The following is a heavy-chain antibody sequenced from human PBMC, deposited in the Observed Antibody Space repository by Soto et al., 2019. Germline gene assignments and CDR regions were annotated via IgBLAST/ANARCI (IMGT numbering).Heavy chain of an antibody. CDR2: INAANGDT. J-gene: IGHJ6*01. Sequence: QVELAQSGAEVKKPGASVKISCKTSGYDFIAYALHWVRQAPGQRPEWMGWINAANGDTKYSQKFQGRVKMTAATSASTGYLEMRSLKSDDTAVYYCTIFHSHGMDVWGQGTNVTVSS. V-gene: IGHV1-3*01. D-gene: IGHD3-3*01. CDR3: TIFHSHGMDV. CDR1: GYDFIAYA.